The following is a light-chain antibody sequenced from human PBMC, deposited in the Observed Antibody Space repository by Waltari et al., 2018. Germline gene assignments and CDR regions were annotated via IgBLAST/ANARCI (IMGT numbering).Light chain of an antibody. J-gene: IGKJ1*01. CDR2: LGS. CDR1: QSLLHSNGFNY. CDR3: MQTTQTPWT. V-gene: IGKV2-28*01. Sequence: DIVLTQSPLSLPVTPGEPASISCRSSQSLLHSNGFNYLDWFVQKPGQSPQLLIYLGSNRASGVPDRVTGSGSGTDFTLQISRVEAEDVGVYCCMQTTQTPWTFGQGTKVEI.